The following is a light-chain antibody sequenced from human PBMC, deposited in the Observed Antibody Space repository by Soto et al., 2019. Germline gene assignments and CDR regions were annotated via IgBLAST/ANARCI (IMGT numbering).Light chain of an antibody. CDR1: SSDVGHYNF. CDR2: EVD. J-gene: IGLJ1*01. V-gene: IGLV2-14*01. Sequence: QSALAQPASVSGSPGQSITISCTGSSSDVGHYNFVSWYQQHPTKDPKLMIYEVDKRPSGVPYRFSGSKSANTASLTISGLQPEDEADYYCSSYTSTNTYVFGTGTKVTVL. CDR3: SSYTSTNTYV.